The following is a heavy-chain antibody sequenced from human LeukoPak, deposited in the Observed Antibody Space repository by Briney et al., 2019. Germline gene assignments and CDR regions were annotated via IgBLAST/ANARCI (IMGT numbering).Heavy chain of an antibody. CDR1: GYTFSGYE. CDR3: ASTSPIYCSRASCYGGFFEY. J-gene: IGHJ4*02. V-gene: IGHV3-48*03. D-gene: IGHD2-2*01. Sequence: PGGALRLSCAVSGYTFSGYEMHWVRQAPGKGRERVSPISTGRATIYYAHPVKSPFTLSTDNAKSSLYLQLSSLRAEETAVYYCASTSPIYCSRASCYGGFFEYWGQGTLVTVSS. CDR2: ISTGRATI.